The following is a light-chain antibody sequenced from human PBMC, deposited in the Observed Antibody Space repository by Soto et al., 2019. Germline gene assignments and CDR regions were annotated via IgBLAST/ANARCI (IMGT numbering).Light chain of an antibody. CDR2: GVS. Sequence: IHLTQSPSSLSASVGDRVTITCRASQEISGYLAWYQQTPGKAPKLLIYGVSTLQDGVSSRFSGRGSGTDFSLTISSLQPEAFATYYCQHLHWAFGPGT. V-gene: IGKV1-9*01. J-gene: IGKJ1*01. CDR3: QHLHWA. CDR1: QEISGY.